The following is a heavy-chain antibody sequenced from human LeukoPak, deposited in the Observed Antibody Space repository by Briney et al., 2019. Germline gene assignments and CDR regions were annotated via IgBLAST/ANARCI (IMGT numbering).Heavy chain of an antibody. J-gene: IGHJ4*02. D-gene: IGHD6-19*01. CDR3: ARGTGSGWYGAD. Sequence: GGSLRLPCAASGFTVSTNYMSWVRQAPGKGLEWVSVIYGGGYTYYADSVKGRFTISRDNSKNTLYLQMNSLRAEDTAVYYCARGTGSGWYGADWGQGTLVTVSS. CDR1: GFTVSTNY. CDR2: IYGGGYT. V-gene: IGHV3-66*01.